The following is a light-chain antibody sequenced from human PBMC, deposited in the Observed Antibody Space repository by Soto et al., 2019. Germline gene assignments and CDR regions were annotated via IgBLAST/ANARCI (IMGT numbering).Light chain of an antibody. CDR1: QSVSSN. CDR3: QQYGSSEII. J-gene: IGKJ5*01. V-gene: IGKV3D-15*01. CDR2: ESS. Sequence: ETVMTQSPATLSVSPGERATLSCRASQSVSSNLAWYQQKPGQAPRLLIYESSNRATGIAARFSGSGSGTDFTLTISRLEPEDFAVFYCQQYGSSEIIFGQGTRLE.